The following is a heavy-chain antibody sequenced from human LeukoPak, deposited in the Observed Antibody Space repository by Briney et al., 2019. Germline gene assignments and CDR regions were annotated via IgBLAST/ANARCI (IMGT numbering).Heavy chain of an antibody. CDR1: GASISSGTYS. CDR3: ARGDGSGSGRWFDP. J-gene: IGHJ5*02. CDR2: IYHTGST. D-gene: IGHD3-10*01. Sequence: PSETLFLTCTVSGASISSGTYSWSWIRQPPGEGLEWIGYIYHTGSTYYNPSLKGRVTISVDRSKNQFSLNLNFVTAADTALYYCARGDGSGSGRWFDPWGQGTLITVSS. V-gene: IGHV4-30-2*01.